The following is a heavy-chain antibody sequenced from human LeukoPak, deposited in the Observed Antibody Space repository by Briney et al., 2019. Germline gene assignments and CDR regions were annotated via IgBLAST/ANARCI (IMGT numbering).Heavy chain of an antibody. Sequence: GGSLTLSCAASGFTFGSNSMNWVRQAPGKGLEWVSSISSSTSYIYYADSVRGRFTISRDNARNSLYLQMNSLRVEDTGVYYCSIRRPSAEMGMGSWGQGALVIVSS. J-gene: IGHJ5*02. CDR3: SIRRPSAEMGMGS. V-gene: IGHV3-21*01. D-gene: IGHD5-24*01. CDR2: ISSSTSYI. CDR1: GFTFGSNS.